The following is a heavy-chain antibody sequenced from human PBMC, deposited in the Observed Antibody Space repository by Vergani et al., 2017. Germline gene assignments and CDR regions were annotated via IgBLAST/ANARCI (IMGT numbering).Heavy chain of an antibody. CDR2: IYWNDDK. D-gene: IGHD3-10*01. Sequence: QITLKESGPTLVKPTQTLTLTCTFSGFSLSTSGVGVGWIRQPPGKALEWLALIYWNDDKRYSPSLKSRLTITKDTSKNQVVLTMTNMDPVDTATYYCARIRGRFDFYYYYGMDVWGQGTTVTVSS. CDR3: ARIRGRFDFYYYYGMDV. V-gene: IGHV2-5*01. J-gene: IGHJ6*02. CDR1: GFSLSTSGVG.